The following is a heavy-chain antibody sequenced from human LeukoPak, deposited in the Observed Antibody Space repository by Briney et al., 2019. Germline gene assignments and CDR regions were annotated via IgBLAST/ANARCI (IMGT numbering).Heavy chain of an antibody. CDR1: GGSISSYY. CDR2: ISSSSNYI. Sequence: ETLSLTCTVSGGSISSYYWSWIRQPPGKGLEWVSSISSSSNYIYYADSVKGRFTISRDNAKNSLYLQMNSLRAEDTAVYYCARESPEWRYFDYWGQGTLVTVSS. V-gene: IGHV3-21*01. D-gene: IGHD2-8*01. J-gene: IGHJ4*02. CDR3: ARESPEWRYFDY.